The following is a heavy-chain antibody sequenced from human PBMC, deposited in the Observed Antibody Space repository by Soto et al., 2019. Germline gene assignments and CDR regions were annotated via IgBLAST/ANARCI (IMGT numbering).Heavy chain of an antibody. CDR2: INYSGST. CDR3: QKVAAMGATSSWFDL. J-gene: IGHJ5*01. D-gene: IGHD5-12*01. CDR1: WGSSVGHG. V-gene: IGHV4-59*11. Sequence: SLPPCVRCSVVWGSSVGHGGRWILKPTGKGLEWIGYINYSGSTNYNPSLKSRVTISIDTSKNQFSLIMSSVTAADTAVYYCQKVAAMGATSSWFDLWGHGTLVTGTS.